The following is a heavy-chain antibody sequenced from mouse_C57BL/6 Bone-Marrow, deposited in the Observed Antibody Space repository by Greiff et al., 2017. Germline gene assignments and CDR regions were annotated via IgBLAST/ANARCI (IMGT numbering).Heavy chain of an antibody. Sequence: SGAELVRPGASVKMSCKASGYTFTSYNMHWVKQTPRQGLEWIGAIYPGNGDTSYNQKFKGKATLTVDKSSSTAYMQLSSLTSEDSAVYFCALGLRRYYYAMDYWGQGTSVTVSS. J-gene: IGHJ4*01. CDR2: IYPGNGDT. CDR3: ALGLRRYYYAMDY. V-gene: IGHV1-12*01. CDR1: GYTFTSYN. D-gene: IGHD2-4*01.